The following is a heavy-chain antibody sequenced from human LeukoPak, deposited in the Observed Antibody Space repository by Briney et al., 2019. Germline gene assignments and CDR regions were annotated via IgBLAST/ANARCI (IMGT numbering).Heavy chain of an antibody. J-gene: IGHJ5*02. CDR2: INPNSGGT. CDR1: GYTFTGYY. D-gene: IGHD2-21*02. V-gene: IGHV1-2*06. Sequence: ASVKVSCKASGYTFTGYYMHWVRQAPGQGLEWMGRINPNSGGTNYAQKFQGRVTMTRDTSISTAYMELSRLRSDDTAVYYCARCVGGDCYPQRIWFDPWGQGTLATVSS. CDR3: ARCVGGDCYPQRIWFDP.